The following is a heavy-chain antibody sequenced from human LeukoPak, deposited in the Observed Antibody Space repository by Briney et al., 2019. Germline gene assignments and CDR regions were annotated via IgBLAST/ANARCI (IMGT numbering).Heavy chain of an antibody. CDR3: ATHNSWRFDY. CDR2: INQDGGDK. D-gene: IGHD1-20*01. CDR1: GITFSSFW. V-gene: IGHV3-7*01. Sequence: PGGSLRLSCAASGITFSSFWMTWVRQAPGKGLEWVANINQDGGDKNDLDSVRGRFTISRDNAKSSLYLQMNSLTAEDTAVYYCATHNSWRFDYWGQGTLVTVSS. J-gene: IGHJ4*02.